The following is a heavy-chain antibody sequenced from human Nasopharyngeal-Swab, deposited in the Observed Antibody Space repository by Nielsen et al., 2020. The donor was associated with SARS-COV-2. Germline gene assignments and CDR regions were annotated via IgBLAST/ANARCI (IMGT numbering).Heavy chain of an antibody. CDR2: IGDKDHNYAT. V-gene: IGHV3-73*01. J-gene: IGHJ4*02. CDR3: TTDYYFDY. Sequence: GEFLKISCAASGFIFSGSAMHWVRQASGKGLEWVGRIGDKDHNYATTYGAAVKGRFTISRDDSKNTAFLQMDSLNTEDTALYYCTTDYYFDYWGQGTLVTVSS. CDR1: GFIFSGSA. D-gene: IGHD4/OR15-4a*01.